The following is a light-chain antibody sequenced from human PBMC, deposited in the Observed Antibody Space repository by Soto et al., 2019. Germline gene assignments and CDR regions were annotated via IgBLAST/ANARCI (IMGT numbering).Light chain of an antibody. Sequence: QSALTQPHSVSGSPGQSVTISCTGTSSDVGRFEYVSWYQQHPGEAPKVVVYDITKRPSGVPDRFSGSKSGNTASLTISGLQAEDEADYYCCSYADIYSYVFGTGTKLTV. V-gene: IGLV2-11*01. CDR1: SSDVGRFEY. J-gene: IGLJ1*01. CDR2: DIT. CDR3: CSYADIYSYV.